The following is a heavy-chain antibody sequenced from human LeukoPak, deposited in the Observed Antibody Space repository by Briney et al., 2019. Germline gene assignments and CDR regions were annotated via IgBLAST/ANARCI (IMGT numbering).Heavy chain of an antibody. CDR3: ARGRSIVGATTLGY. V-gene: IGHV1-8*03. J-gene: IGHJ4*02. CDR2: MNPNSGNT. Sequence: ASVKVSCKASGYTFTSYDINWVGQATGQGLEWMGWMNPNSGNTGYAQKFQGRVTITRNTSISTAYMELSSLRSEDTAVYYCARGRSIVGATTLGYWGQGTLVTVSS. CDR1: GYTFTSYD. D-gene: IGHD1-26*01.